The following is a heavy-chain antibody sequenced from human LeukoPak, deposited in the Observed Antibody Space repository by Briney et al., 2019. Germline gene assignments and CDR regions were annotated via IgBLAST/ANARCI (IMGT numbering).Heavy chain of an antibody. J-gene: IGHJ6*02. CDR1: GYTFTSYG. D-gene: IGHD2-2*01. V-gene: IGHV1-18*01. CDR3: ATGSAADLYYYYGMDV. CDR2: ISAYNGNT. Sequence: GASVKVSCKASGYTFTSYGISWVRQAPGQGLEWMGWISAYNGNTNYAQKLQGRVTMTTDTSTSTAYMELSSLRSEDTAVYYCATGSAADLYYYYGMDVWGQGTTVTVSS.